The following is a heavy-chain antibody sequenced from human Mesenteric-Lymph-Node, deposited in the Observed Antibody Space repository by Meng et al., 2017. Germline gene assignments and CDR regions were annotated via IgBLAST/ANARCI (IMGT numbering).Heavy chain of an antibody. CDR2: INPNSGGT. CDR3: AREEGPSSSWYVDY. Sequence: QVQLVQSGAELKKLGASVKVPCKASGYTFTGYYMHWVRQAPGQGLEWMGRINPNSGGTNYAQKFQGRVTMTRDTSISTAYMELSRLRSDDTAVYYCAREEGPSSSWYVDYWGQGTLVTVSS. D-gene: IGHD6-13*01. J-gene: IGHJ4*02. V-gene: IGHV1-2*06. CDR1: GYTFTGYY.